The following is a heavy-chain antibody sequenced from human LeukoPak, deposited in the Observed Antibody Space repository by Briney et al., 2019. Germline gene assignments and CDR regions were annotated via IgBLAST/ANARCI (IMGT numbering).Heavy chain of an antibody. CDR3: ARAPGGYSGYDFDY. J-gene: IGHJ4*02. CDR1: GGSISSYY. V-gene: IGHV4-59*01. Sequence: SETLSLTCTVSGGSISSYYWSWIRQPPGKGLEWIGYIYYSGSTNYNPSLKSRVTISVDTSKNQFSLKLGSVTAADTAVYYCARAPGGYSGYDFDYWGQGTLVTVSS. D-gene: IGHD5-12*01. CDR2: IYYSGST.